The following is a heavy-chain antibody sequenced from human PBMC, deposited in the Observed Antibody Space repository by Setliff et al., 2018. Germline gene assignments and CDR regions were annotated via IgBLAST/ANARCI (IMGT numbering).Heavy chain of an antibody. CDR3: ATDGPVLNGDYIS. D-gene: IGHD3-10*01. J-gene: IGHJ5*02. V-gene: IGHV4-59*02. CDR2: INYSGST. CDR1: GGAVSGDY. Sequence: SETLSLTCSVSGGAVSGDYWTWIRQPPGKGLEYIGYINYSGSTNYNPSLKSRVTISVDKSKNQFSLSLRSVTAADTAVYYCATDGPVLNGDYISWGQGTLVTVSS.